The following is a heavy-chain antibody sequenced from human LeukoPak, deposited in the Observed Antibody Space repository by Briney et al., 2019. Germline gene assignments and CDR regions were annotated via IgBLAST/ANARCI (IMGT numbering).Heavy chain of an antibody. CDR1: GYTFTGYY. J-gene: IGHJ6*03. D-gene: IGHD1-26*01. Sequence: VASVKVSCKASGYTFTGYYMHWVRQAPGQGLEWMGRINPNSGGTNYAQKFQGRVTMTRDTSISTAYMELSRLRSDDTAVYYCARDLGPYTGSYYSYYHYMDVWGEGTSVTVSS. CDR3: ARDLGPYTGSYYSYYHYMDV. V-gene: IGHV1-2*06. CDR2: INPNSGGT.